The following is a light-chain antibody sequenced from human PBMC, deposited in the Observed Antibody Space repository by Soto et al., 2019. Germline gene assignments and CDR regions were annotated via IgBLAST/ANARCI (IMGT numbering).Light chain of an antibody. V-gene: IGKV1-39*01. J-gene: IGKJ4*01. CDR1: QSITSF. Sequence: DIQLTQSPSSLSASVGDRVTITCRTSQSITSFLNWYQQKPGKAPKLLIFGATNLQSGVPSRFSGSASGTDFTLTISSLQPDDFATYYCQQIYSIPVSFGGGTKVEIK. CDR3: QQIYSIPVS. CDR2: GAT.